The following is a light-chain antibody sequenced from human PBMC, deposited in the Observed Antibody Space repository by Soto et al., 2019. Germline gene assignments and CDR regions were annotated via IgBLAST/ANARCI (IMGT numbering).Light chain of an antibody. Sequence: EIVMTQSPATLSVSPGERGTLSCRASQSVSSNLAWYQQKPGQAPRLLIYGASTRATGIPARFSGSGSGTEFTLTIGSLQSEDFAVYYCQQYNNWTPMAFGQGTKVEIK. CDR1: QSVSSN. V-gene: IGKV3-15*01. CDR2: GAS. J-gene: IGKJ1*01. CDR3: QQYNNWTPMA.